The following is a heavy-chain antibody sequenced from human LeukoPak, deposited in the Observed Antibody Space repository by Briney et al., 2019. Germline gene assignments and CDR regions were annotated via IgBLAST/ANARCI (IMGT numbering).Heavy chain of an antibody. J-gene: IGHJ4*02. CDR1: GGSIXSGSHY. Sequence: XXVXGGSIXSGSHYWSWIRQPAGKGLEWIGRIYISGGTNYNPSLKSRVTISVDTSKNQFSLKLSSVTAADTAVYXXARGNIGXVLRYXDWLSPRYYFDYWGQGTLVTVSS. CDR2: IYISGGT. D-gene: IGHD3-9*01. V-gene: IGHV4-61*02. CDR3: ARGNIGXVLRYXDWLSPRYYFDY.